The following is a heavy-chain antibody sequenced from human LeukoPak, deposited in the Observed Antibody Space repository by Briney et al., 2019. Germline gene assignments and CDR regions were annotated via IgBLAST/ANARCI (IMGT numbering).Heavy chain of an antibody. V-gene: IGHV3-30*03. CDR3: ATARVASGY. Sequence: GGSLRLSCAASGFTFSSYGMRWVRQAPGKGLEWVAVISYDGSNKYYADSVKGRFTISRDNSKNTLYLQINSLRAEDTAVYYCATARVASGYWGQGTLVTVSS. CDR2: ISYDGSNK. J-gene: IGHJ4*02. D-gene: IGHD2-15*01. CDR1: GFTFSSYG.